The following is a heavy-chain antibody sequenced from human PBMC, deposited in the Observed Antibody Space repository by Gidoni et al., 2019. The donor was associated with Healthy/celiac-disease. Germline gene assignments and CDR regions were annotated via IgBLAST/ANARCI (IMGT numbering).Heavy chain of an antibody. J-gene: IGHJ4*02. V-gene: IGHV3-74*01. CDR1: GFPFSSYW. Sequence: EVQLVASGGGLVQPGGSLSLSCAASGFPFSSYWMHWVRQAPGKGLVWVSRINSDGSSTSYADSVKGRFTISRDNAKNTLYLQMNSLRAEDTAVYYCAGGIDGDEGDYWGQGTLVTVSS. CDR3: AGGIDGDEGDY. D-gene: IGHD4-17*01. CDR2: INSDGSST.